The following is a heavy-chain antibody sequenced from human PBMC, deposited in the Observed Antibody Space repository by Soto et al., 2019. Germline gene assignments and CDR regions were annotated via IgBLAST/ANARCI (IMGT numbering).Heavy chain of an antibody. CDR2: INGGKGNT. V-gene: IGHV1-3*01. Sequence: QVQLVQSGAAVKKPGASVKVSCKAFGYTFTNYAIHWVRPAPGLSIEWMGWINGGKGNTEYSQKFQDRVPITRDTSASTAYMELTALRFEDTAVYYCARIVFGSGGGYDPWGQGTLVTVSS. CDR1: GYTFTNYA. CDR3: ARIVFGSGGGYDP. D-gene: IGHD3-10*01. J-gene: IGHJ5*02.